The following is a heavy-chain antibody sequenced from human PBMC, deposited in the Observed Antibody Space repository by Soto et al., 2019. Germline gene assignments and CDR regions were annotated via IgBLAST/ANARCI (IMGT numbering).Heavy chain of an antibody. CDR2: ISGSGGST. V-gene: IGHV3-23*01. D-gene: IGHD3-16*01. CDR1: GFTFSSYA. Sequence: GGSLRLSCAASGFTFSSYAMSWVRQAPGKGLEWVSAISGSGGSTYYADSVKGRFTITRDNYKNTLYLQMNSLRAEDTAVYYCEKSDIRLWIDYWGQGTPVTVSS. CDR3: EKSDIRLWIDY. J-gene: IGHJ4*02.